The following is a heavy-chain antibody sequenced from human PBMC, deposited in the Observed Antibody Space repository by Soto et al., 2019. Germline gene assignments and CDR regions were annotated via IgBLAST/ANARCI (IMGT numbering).Heavy chain of an antibody. CDR1: GVSFSISA. D-gene: IGHD6-19*01. CDR2: ISYDGSIK. Sequence: TGGSLRLSCAASGVSFSISAMHWVRQAPGKGLEWVAVISYDGSIKYYADSVKGRFTISRDNSKNTLYLQMSSLRADDTAVYYCARAEAVAGPYYFDYWGQGTLVTVSS. V-gene: IGHV3-30-3*01. J-gene: IGHJ4*02. CDR3: ARAEAVAGPYYFDY.